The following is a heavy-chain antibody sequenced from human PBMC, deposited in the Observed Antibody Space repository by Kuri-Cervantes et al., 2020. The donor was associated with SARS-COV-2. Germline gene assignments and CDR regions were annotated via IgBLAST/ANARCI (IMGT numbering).Heavy chain of an antibody. D-gene: IGHD3-22*01. CDR1: GFTFSSYA. CDR3: AREAFVRRKYYYDSSGYSGYFDY. Sequence: ESLKISCAASGFTFSSYAMSWIRQPPGKGLEWIGYIYYSGSTNYNPSLKSRVTISVDTSKNQFSLKLSSVTAADTAVYYCAREAFVRRKYYYDSSGYSGYFDYWGQGTLVTVSS. CDR2: IYYSGST. J-gene: IGHJ4*02. V-gene: IGHV4-59*12.